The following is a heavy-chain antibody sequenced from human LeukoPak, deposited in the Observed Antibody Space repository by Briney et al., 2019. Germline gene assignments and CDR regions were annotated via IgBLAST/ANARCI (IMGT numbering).Heavy chain of an antibody. Sequence: PSETLSLTCAVYGGSFSGYYWSWIRQPPGKGLEWIGEINHSGSTNYNPSLKSRVTISVDTSKNQFSLKLSSVTAADTAVYYCARRHIAAAGTARPFDYWGQGTLVTVSS. V-gene: IGHV4-34*01. D-gene: IGHD6-13*01. J-gene: IGHJ4*02. CDR2: INHSGST. CDR3: ARRHIAAAGTARPFDY. CDR1: GGSFSGYY.